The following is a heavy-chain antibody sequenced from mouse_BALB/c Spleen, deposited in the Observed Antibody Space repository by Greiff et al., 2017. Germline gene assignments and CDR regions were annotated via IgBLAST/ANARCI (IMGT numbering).Heavy chain of an antibody. CDR3: AREVRRDYYAMDY. J-gene: IGHJ4*01. CDR2: ISSGSSTI. D-gene: IGHD2-14*01. Sequence: EVKVEESGGDLVQPGGSRKLSCAASGFTFSSFGMHWVRQAPEKGLEWVAYISSGSSTIYYADTVKGRFTISRDNPKNTLFLQMTSLRSEDTAMYYCAREVRRDYYAMDYWGQGTSVTVSS. CDR1: GFTFSSFG. V-gene: IGHV5-17*02.